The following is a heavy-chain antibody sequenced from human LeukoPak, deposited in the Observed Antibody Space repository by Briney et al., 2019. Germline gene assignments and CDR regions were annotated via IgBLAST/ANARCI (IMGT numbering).Heavy chain of an antibody. CDR1: GFTFSNYA. J-gene: IGHJ2*01. V-gene: IGHV3-23*01. CDR3: ARDPRGYSYGYWYFDL. Sequence: QPGGSLRLSCAASGFTFSNYAMSWVRQAPGKGLKWVSSISDSGDTPYYADSVKGLFTISRDNSKNTLYLQMSSLRAEDTALYHCARDPRGYSYGYWYFDLWGRGTLVTVSS. CDR2: ISDSGDTP. D-gene: IGHD5-18*01.